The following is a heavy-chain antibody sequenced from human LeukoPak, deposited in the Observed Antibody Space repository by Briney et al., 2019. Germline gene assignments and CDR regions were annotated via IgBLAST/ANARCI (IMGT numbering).Heavy chain of an antibody. D-gene: IGHD3-10*01. CDR1: GFTFSSYA. CDR2: ISYDGSNK. V-gene: IGHV3-30-3*01. Sequence: PGGSLRLSCAASGFTFSSYAMHWARQAPGKGLEWVAIISYDGSNKYYADSVKGRFTISRDNSKNTLYLQMNSLRAEDTAVYYCARLLWFGELLWEPPDYWGQGTLVTVSS. J-gene: IGHJ4*02. CDR3: ARLLWFGELLWEPPDY.